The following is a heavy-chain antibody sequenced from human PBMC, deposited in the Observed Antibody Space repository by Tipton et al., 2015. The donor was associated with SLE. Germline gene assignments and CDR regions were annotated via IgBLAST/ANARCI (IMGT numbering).Heavy chain of an antibody. CDR3: AGGVSAVTTFFDY. CDR2: IDHSGST. V-gene: IGHV4-34*01. CDR1: GGSFSDYY. D-gene: IGHD4-17*01. Sequence: TLSLTCAVYGGSFSDYYWSLIRQPPGKGLEWIGEIDHSGSTNYNPSLTSRVTMSVDTSENQFSLKLSSVTAADTAVYYCAGGVSAVTTFFDYWGQGTLVTVSS. J-gene: IGHJ4*02.